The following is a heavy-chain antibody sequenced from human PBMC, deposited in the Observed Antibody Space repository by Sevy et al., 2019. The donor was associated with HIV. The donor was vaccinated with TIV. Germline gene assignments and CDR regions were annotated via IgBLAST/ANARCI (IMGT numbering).Heavy chain of an antibody. CDR3: ASPLDYYDSPSAY. V-gene: IGHV3-21*01. J-gene: IGHJ4*02. CDR2: ISSSSSYI. D-gene: IGHD3-22*01. CDR1: GFTFSYYS. Sequence: LSLTCAASGFTFSYYSMNWVRQAPGKGLEWVSSISSSSSYIYYADSVKGRFTISRDNAKNSLYLQMNSLRAEDTAVYYCASPLDYYDSPSAYWGQGTLVTVSS.